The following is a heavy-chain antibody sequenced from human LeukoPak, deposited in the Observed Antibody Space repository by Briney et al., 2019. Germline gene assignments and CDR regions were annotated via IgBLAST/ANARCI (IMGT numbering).Heavy chain of an antibody. D-gene: IGHD3-22*01. J-gene: IGHJ4*02. Sequence: PSETLSLTCAVSGGSISIGGYSWSWIRQPPGKGLEWIGYIYHSGSTYYNPSLKSRVTISVDRSKNQFSLKLSSVTAADTAVYYCARGSSYYYDSSGYYVDYWGQGTLVTVSS. V-gene: IGHV4-30-2*01. CDR3: ARGSSYYYDSSGYYVDY. CDR1: GGSISIGGYS. CDR2: IYHSGST.